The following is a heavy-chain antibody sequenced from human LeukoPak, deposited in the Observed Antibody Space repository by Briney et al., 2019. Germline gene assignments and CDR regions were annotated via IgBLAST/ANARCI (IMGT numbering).Heavy chain of an antibody. J-gene: IGHJ4*02. CDR1: GFTFSSYG. CDR3: AKARRSFIAVAGIFDY. D-gene: IGHD6-19*01. CDR2: ISGSGGST. V-gene: IGHV3-23*01. Sequence: RGSLRLSCAASGFTFSSYGMSWVRQAPGKGLEWVSAISGSGGSTYYADSVKGRFTISRDNSKNTLYLQMNSLRAEDTAVYYCAKARRSFIAVAGIFDYWGQGTLVTVSS.